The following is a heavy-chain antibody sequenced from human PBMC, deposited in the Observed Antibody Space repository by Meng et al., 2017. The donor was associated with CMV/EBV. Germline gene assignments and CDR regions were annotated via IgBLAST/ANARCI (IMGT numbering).Heavy chain of an antibody. CDR3: ARDQGDGMDV. D-gene: IGHD3-16*01. Sequence: GESLKISCAASGFTFSSYAMHWVRQAPGKGLEWVAVISYDGSNKYYADSVKGRFTISRDNSKNTLYLQMNSLRAEDTAVYYCARDQGDGMDVWGHGTTVTVSS. CDR1: GFTFSSYA. J-gene: IGHJ6*02. CDR2: ISYDGSNK. V-gene: IGHV3-30*04.